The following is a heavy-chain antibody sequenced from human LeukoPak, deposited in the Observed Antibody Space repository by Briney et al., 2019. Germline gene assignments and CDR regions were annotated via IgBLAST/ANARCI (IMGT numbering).Heavy chain of an antibody. J-gene: IGHJ2*01. Sequence: SVKVSCKASGGTFSSYAISWVRQAPAQGLEWMGGIIPFFGTANYAQKFQGRVTITSDESTSTACMELSSLRSEDTAVYYCARVHVDIVAYWYFDLWGRGTLVTVSS. V-gene: IGHV1-69*13. CDR1: GGTFSSYA. D-gene: IGHD5-12*01. CDR2: IIPFFGTA. CDR3: ARVHVDIVAYWYFDL.